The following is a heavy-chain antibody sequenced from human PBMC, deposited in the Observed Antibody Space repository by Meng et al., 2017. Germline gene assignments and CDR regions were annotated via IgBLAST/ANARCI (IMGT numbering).Heavy chain of an antibody. CDR1: APALSSDG. Sequence: QGQVVQAGAEVKKPGASVKVSCNASAPALSSDGFAWVRQAPGQGLEWMGWINAYNGYTDYAQKFLGRVTLTTDTSTNTGYMELRSLTSDDTAVYYCATRGNPYLDCWGQGTLVTVSS. CDR3: ATRGNPYLDC. J-gene: IGHJ4*02. V-gene: IGHV1-18*01. CDR2: INAYNGYT.